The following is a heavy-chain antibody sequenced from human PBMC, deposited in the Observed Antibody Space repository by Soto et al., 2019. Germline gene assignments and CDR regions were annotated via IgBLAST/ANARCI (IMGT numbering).Heavy chain of an antibody. CDR1: GGTFSSYA. J-gene: IGHJ6*02. V-gene: IGHV1-69*01. D-gene: IGHD2-2*01. CDR3: ARSQGSSTSLEIYYYYYYGMDV. Sequence: QVQLVQSGAEVKKPGSSVKVSCKASGGTFSSYAISWVRQAPGQGLEWMGGIIPISGTANYAQKFQGRVTITADESTTTAYMELSSLRSQYTAVYYCARSQGSSTSLEIYYYYYYGMDVWGQGPTVTVSS. CDR2: IIPISGTA.